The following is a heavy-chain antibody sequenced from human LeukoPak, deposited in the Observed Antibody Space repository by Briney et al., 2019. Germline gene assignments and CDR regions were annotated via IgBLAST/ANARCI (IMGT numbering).Heavy chain of an antibody. V-gene: IGHV1-18*01. CDR3: ARGYYYDSSGYYAPAEYFQH. J-gene: IGHJ1*01. Sequence: GASVKVSCKASGYTFTSYGISWVRPAPGQGVEWMGWISAYNGNTNYAQKLQGRGTITTDTSTSTAYMELSSLRSDDTAVYYCARGYYYDSSGYYAPAEYFQHWGQGTLVTVSS. D-gene: IGHD3-22*01. CDR1: GYTFTSYG. CDR2: ISAYNGNT.